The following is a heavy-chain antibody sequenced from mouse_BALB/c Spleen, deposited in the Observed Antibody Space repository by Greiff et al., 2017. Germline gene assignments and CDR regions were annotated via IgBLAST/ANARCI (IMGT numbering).Heavy chain of an antibody. CDR1: GYSFTGYF. J-gene: IGHJ4*01. V-gene: IGHV1-20*02. CDR3: ASRSYAMDY. Sequence: EVQLQQSGPELVKPGASVKISCKASGYSFTGYFMHWVMQSHGKSLEWIGRINPYNGDTFYNQKFKGKATLTVDKSSSTAHMELRSLASEDSAVYYSASRSYAMDYWGQGTSVTVSS. CDR2: INPYNGDT.